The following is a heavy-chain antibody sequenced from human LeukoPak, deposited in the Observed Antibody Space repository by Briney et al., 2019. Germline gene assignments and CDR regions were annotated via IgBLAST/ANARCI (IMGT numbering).Heavy chain of an antibody. J-gene: IGHJ5*02. Sequence: GGSLRLSCAASGFTFSSYAMSWVRQAPGKGLEWVSAISGSGGSTYYADSVKGRFTISRDNSKNTLHLQMNSLRAEDTAVYYCARSYDSRLDVFDPWGQGTLVTVSS. V-gene: IGHV3-23*01. CDR1: GFTFSSYA. CDR3: ARSYDSRLDVFDP. CDR2: ISGSGGST. D-gene: IGHD3-22*01.